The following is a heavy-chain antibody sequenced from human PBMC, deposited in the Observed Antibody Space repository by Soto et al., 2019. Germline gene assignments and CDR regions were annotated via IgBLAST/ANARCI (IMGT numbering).Heavy chain of an antibody. J-gene: IGHJ4*02. D-gene: IGHD3-22*01. CDR2: INPSNGNS. V-gene: IGHV1-18*01. CDR3: ARDRLRGYDNSGFYS. Sequence: QVQLVQSGAELRNRGASVKVSCQASGYSFTDYGINWVRQAPGQGLEWMAWINPSNGNSNYAQKFDDRLTVTTATSTNTVYMELRSLKSDDTAIYYCARDRLRGYDNSGFYSWGQGTLVSVSS. CDR1: GYSFTDYG.